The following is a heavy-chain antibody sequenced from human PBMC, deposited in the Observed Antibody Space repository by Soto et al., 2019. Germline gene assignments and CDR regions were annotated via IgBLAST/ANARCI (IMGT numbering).Heavy chain of an antibody. Sequence: RGSLRLSCAASGFTFSSYSMNWVRQAPGKGLEWVSSISSSSSYIYYADSVKGRFTISRDNAKNSLYLQMNSLRAEDTAVYYCAVLLVRGIDAFDIWGQGTMVTVSS. J-gene: IGHJ3*02. D-gene: IGHD3-10*01. CDR3: AVLLVRGIDAFDI. V-gene: IGHV3-21*01. CDR1: GFTFSSYS. CDR2: ISSSSSYI.